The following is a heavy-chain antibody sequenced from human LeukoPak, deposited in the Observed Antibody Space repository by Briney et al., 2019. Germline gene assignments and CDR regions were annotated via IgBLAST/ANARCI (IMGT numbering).Heavy chain of an antibody. V-gene: IGHV4-34*01. CDR1: GGSFSGYY. Sequence: SETLSLTCAVYGGSFSGYYWSWIRQPPGKGLEWIGEINHSGSTNYNPSLKSRVTISVDTSKNQFSLKLSSVTDADTAVYYCARRRKGAGAFDIWGQGTMGTVSS. D-gene: IGHD6-19*01. J-gene: IGHJ3*02. CDR3: ARRRKGAGAFDI. CDR2: INHSGST.